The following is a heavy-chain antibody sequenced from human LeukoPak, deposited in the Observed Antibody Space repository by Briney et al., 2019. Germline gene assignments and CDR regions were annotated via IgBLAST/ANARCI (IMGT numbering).Heavy chain of an antibody. CDR1: GFTFSSYA. D-gene: IGHD2-2*01. Sequence: GGSLRLSCAASGFTFSSYAMHWVRQAPGKGLGWVAVISYDGINKYYADSVKGRFTISRDNSKNTLCLQMNSLRAEDTAVYYCASGGGYCSSTSCYVSDYWGQGTLVTVSS. J-gene: IGHJ4*02. CDR3: ASGGGYCSSTSCYVSDY. V-gene: IGHV3-30-3*01. CDR2: ISYDGINK.